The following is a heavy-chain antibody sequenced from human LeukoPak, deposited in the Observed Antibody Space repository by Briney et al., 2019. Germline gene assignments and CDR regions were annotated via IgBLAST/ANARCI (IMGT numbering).Heavy chain of an antibody. CDR1: GGSFSGYY. V-gene: IGHV4-34*01. J-gene: IGHJ6*02. CDR3: ARNTHYYGSGSYGMDV. Sequence: SETLSLTCAVYGGSFSGYYWSWIRQPPGKGLEWIGEINHSGSTNYDPSLKSRVTISIDTSKNQFSLKLSSVTAADTAVYYYARNTHYYGSGSYGMDVWGQGTTVTVSS. D-gene: IGHD3-10*01. CDR2: INHSGST.